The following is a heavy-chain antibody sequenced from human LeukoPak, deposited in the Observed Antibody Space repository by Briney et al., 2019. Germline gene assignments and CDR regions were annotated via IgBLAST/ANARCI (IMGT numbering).Heavy chain of an antibody. D-gene: IGHD3-22*01. J-gene: IGHJ6*02. CDR1: GYTFTNYG. CDR2: MSVYNENT. CDR3: ARDRYYDSSGYIYFYGMDV. V-gene: IGHV1-18*01. Sequence: ASVKVSCKASGYTFTNYGFSWVRQAPGQGLEWMGWMSVYNENTNYALKFQGRLTMTTDTSTSTAYMELCGLRSDDTAVYYCARDRYYDSSGYIYFYGMDVWGQETTVTVSS.